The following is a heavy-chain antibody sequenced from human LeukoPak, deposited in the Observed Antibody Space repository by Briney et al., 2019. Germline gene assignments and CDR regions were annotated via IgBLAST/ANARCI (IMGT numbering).Heavy chain of an antibody. D-gene: IGHD6-13*01. V-gene: IGHV3-7*01. CDR2: VKQDGTEK. J-gene: IGHJ4*02. Sequence: GGSLRLSCEASGFTFRDYWMTWVRQAPGKGLEWVANVKQDGTEKFYVDSVKGRFTISRVNGKNSLYLQMNSLRVEDTAIYYCARAGGTSWADYWGQGTLVTVSS. CDR3: ARAGGTSWADY. CDR1: GFTFRDYW.